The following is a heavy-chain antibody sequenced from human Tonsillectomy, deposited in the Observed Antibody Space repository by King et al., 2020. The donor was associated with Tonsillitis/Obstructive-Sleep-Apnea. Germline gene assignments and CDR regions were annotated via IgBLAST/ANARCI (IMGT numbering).Heavy chain of an antibody. CDR1: GYTLTELS. D-gene: IGHD3-10*01. J-gene: IGHJ6*03. CDR3: VSERITMVRGGYYYYMDV. V-gene: IGHV1-24*01. CDR2: FDPEDGET. Sequence: QLVQSGAEVKKPGASVKVSCKVSGYTLTELSMHWVRQAPGKGLEWMGGFDPEDGETIYAQKFQGRVTMTEDTSTDTAYMELSSLRSEDTAVYYCVSERITMVRGGYYYYMDVWGKGTTVTVSS.